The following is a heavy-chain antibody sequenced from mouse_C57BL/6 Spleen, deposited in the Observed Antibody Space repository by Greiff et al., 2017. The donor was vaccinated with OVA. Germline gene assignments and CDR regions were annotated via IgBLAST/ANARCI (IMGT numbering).Heavy chain of an antibody. CDR3: ARSRWLLQDWYFEV. V-gene: IGHV14-3*01. CDR1: GFNIKNTY. CDR2: IDPANGNT. J-gene: IGHJ1*03. Sequence: EVKVVESVAELVRPGASVKLSCTASGFNIKNTYMHWVKQRPEQGLEWIGRIDPANGNTKYAPKFQGKATITADTSSNTAYLQLSSLTSEDTAIYYCARSRWLLQDWYFEVWGTGTTVTVAS. D-gene: IGHD2-3*01.